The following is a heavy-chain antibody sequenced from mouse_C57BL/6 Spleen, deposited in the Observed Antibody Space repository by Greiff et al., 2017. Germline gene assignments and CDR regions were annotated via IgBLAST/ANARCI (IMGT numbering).Heavy chain of an antibody. V-gene: IGHV5-16*01. J-gene: IGHJ2*01. CDR2: INYDGSST. CDR3: ARRGTAYYFDY. D-gene: IGHD4-1*01. Sequence: EVTLVESEGGLVQPGSSMKLSCTASGFTFSDYYMAWVRQVPEKGLEWVANINYDGSSTYYLDTLKSRFIISRDNAKNILYLQMSSLKSEDTATYYCARRGTAYYFDYWGQGTTLTVSS. CDR1: GFTFSDYY.